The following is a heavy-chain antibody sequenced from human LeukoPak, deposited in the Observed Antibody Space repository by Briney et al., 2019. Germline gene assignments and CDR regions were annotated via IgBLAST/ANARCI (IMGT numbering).Heavy chain of an antibody. CDR2: INVYNGNT. J-gene: IGHJ3*02. CDR1: GYTFTSYG. CDR3: ARPITMMVADAFDI. D-gene: IGHD3-22*01. Sequence: ASVKVSCKTSGYTFTSYGIDWVRQAPGQGLEWMGWINVYNGNTNYAQKLQGRVTMTTDTSTSTAYMELRSLRSDDTAVYYCARPITMMVADAFDIWGQGTVVTVSS. V-gene: IGHV1-18*01.